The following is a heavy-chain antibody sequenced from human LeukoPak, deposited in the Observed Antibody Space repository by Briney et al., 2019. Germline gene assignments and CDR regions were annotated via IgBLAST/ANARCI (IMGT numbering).Heavy chain of an antibody. CDR1: GGTFSSYA. V-gene: IGHV1-69*01. J-gene: IGHJ5*02. CDR2: IIPIFGTA. CDR3: AKGRGTYSSGWYNWFDP. D-gene: IGHD6-19*01. Sequence: GSSVKVSCKASGGTFSSYAISWVRQAPGQGLEWMGGIIPIFGTANYAQKFQGRVTITADESTSTAYMELSSLRSEDTAVYYCAKGRGTYSSGWYNWFDPWGQGTLVTVSS.